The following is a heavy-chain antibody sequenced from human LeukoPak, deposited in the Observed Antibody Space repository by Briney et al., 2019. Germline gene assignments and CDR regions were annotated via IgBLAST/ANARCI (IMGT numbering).Heavy chain of an antibody. CDR2: ISAYNGNT. CDR3: ARDTALAVTLDY. J-gene: IGHJ4*02. CDR1: GHTFTSYG. D-gene: IGHD4-17*01. Sequence: ASVTVSCTASGHTFTSYGLSWVRQAPGQGLEWMGWISAYNGNTNYAQKLQGRVTMTTDTSTSTAYMELRSLRSDDTAVYYCARDTALAVTLDYWGQGTLVTVSS. V-gene: IGHV1-18*01.